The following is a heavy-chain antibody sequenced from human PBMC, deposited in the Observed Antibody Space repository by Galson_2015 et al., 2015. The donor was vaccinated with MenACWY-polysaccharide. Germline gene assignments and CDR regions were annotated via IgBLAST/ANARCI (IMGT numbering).Heavy chain of an antibody. J-gene: IGHJ4*02. CDR1: GFTFSTYS. V-gene: IGHV3-48*02. CDR2: ISSSSSTI. CDR3: ARVPGYSYGYYDW. Sequence: SLRLSCAASGFTFSTYSMNWVRQAPGKGLEWVSYISSSSSTIYYADSVKVRSTISRDNAKNSLYLQMNTLRDEDTAVYYCARVPGYSYGYYDWWGQGTLVTVSS. D-gene: IGHD5-18*01.